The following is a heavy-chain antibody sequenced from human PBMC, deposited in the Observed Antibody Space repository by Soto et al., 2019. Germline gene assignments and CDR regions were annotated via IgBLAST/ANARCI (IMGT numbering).Heavy chain of an antibody. CDR3: ASGGDYGSAPAFDP. CDR1: GDSISTSDW. CDR2: ISHSGST. Sequence: QVQLQESGPGLVKPSGTLSLTCAVSGDSISTSDWWNWVRQPPGKGLEWIGEISHSGSTHYNPSLXXXLXXSVDKAKKQFSLSLTSVTAADTAVYSCASGGDYGSAPAFDPWGQGTLVTVSS. D-gene: IGHD3-10*01. J-gene: IGHJ5*02. V-gene: IGHV4-4*02.